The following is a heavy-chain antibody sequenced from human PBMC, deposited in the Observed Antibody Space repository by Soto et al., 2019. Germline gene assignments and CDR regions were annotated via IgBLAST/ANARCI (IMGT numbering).Heavy chain of an antibody. Sequence: DVQLLESGGGLVQPGGSLTLSCAASGFTFNAYAMTWVRQVPGKGLDLVSAIVGSGGNRYYAGSVRGRFTISRDNSKDTVDLQMNSLRVEDTAVYYCARVASDYINSVDHWGQGILVSVSS. CDR2: IVGSGGNR. D-gene: IGHD4-4*01. CDR3: ARVASDYINSVDH. J-gene: IGHJ4*02. V-gene: IGHV3-23*01. CDR1: GFTFNAYA.